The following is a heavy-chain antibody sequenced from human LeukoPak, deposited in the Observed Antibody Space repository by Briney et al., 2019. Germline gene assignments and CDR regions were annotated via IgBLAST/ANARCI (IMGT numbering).Heavy chain of an antibody. CDR1: GGSISSYY. CDR3: AREAVGAPFDY. CDR2: IYYSGST. Sequence: SGTLSLTCTVSGGSISSYYWSWIRQPPGKGLEWIGYIYYSGSTNYNPSLKSRVTISVDTSKNQFSLKLSSVTVADTAVYYCAREAVGAPFDYWGQGTLVTVSS. J-gene: IGHJ4*02. V-gene: IGHV4-59*01. D-gene: IGHD1-26*01.